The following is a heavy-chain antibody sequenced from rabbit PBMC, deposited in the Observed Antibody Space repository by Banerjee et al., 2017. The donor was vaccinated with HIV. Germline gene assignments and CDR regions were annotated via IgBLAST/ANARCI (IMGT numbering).Heavy chain of an antibody. CDR2: IDAGCTGNT. CDR3: ARDLAGVIGWNFNL. V-gene: IGHV1S45*01. CDR1: GFSFSSTYW. D-gene: IGHD4-1*01. J-gene: IGHJ4*01. Sequence: QEQLEESGGDLVKPGASLTLTCTASGFSFSSTYWICWVRQAPGKGPEWIACIDAGCTGNTYYVSWAKGRFTISKTSSTTVTLQMTSLTAADTATYFCARDLAGVIGWNFNLWGQGTLVTVS.